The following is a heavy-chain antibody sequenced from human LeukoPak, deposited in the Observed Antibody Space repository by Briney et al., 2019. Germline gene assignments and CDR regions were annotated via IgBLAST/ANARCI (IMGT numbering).Heavy chain of an antibody. CDR3: VRGSGQWLLPSDAFDI. D-gene: IGHD3-22*01. V-gene: IGHV3-74*01. CDR2: INRDTSST. CDR1: GFTFNTYW. Sequence: PAGGSLRLSCAASGFTFNTYWMNWVRHGPGKGLVWLSRINRDTSSTAYADSVKGRFTISRDNAKNTLYLQMNSLRVEDTAVYFCVRGSGQWLLPSDAFDIWGPGTMVTVSS. J-gene: IGHJ3*02.